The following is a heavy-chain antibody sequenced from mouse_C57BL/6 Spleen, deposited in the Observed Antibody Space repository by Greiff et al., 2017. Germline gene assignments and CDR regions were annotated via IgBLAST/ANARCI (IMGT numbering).Heavy chain of an antibody. CDR1: GYTFTSYW. CDR3: AREGITTVVADFDY. CDR2: IDPNSGGT. Sequence: QVHVEQPGAELVKPGASVKLSCKASGYTFTSYWMHWVKQRPGRGLEWIGRIDPNSGGTKYNEKFKSKATLTVDKPSSTAYMQLSSLTSEDSAVYYCAREGITTVVADFDYWGQGTTLTVSS. D-gene: IGHD1-1*01. J-gene: IGHJ2*01. V-gene: IGHV1-72*01.